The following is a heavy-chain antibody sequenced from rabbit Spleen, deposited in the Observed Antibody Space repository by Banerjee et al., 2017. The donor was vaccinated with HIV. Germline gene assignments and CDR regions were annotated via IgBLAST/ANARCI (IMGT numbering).Heavy chain of an antibody. D-gene: IGHD4-2*01. Sequence: QEQLVESGGGLVQPGGSLKLSCKASEFDLNTYGLSWVRQAPGKGLEWIAYIDPVFGTTYYASWVNGRFTISSHNGQNTLYLQLNSLTAADTATYFCVRDSWNFNLWGPGTLVTVS. V-gene: IGHV1S47*01. CDR3: VRDSWNFNL. CDR2: IDPVFGTT. CDR1: EFDLNTYG. J-gene: IGHJ4*01.